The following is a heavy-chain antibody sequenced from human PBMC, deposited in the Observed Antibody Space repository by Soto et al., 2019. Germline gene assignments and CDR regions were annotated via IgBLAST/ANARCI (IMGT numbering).Heavy chain of an antibody. D-gene: IGHD4-17*01. CDR1: GVSISSIDYY. Sequence: QVQLQESGPGLVKPSQTLSLTCTVSGVSISSIDYYWSWVRQPPGKGLEWIGYIYYSGSTYYNPSLKSRVFISVETSKNQFSLKLSSVTAADTDVYYCASYGDYVGYFDYWGQGTLVTVSS. J-gene: IGHJ4*02. CDR3: ASYGDYVGYFDY. CDR2: IYYSGST. V-gene: IGHV4-30-4*01.